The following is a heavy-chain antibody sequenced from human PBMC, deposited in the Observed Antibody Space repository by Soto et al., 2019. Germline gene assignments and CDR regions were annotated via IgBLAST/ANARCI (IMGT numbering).Heavy chain of an antibody. J-gene: IGHJ4*02. CDR3: ARGRGTYYADS. Sequence: EVRLVESGGALVPPGGSLRLTCEASGFTFSGHWMHWVRRAPGKGLFWVSHIDTDGSTGGTSSAASVKARVTVSRDDSTDRLYLQINDLRVEETAVYYCARGRGTYYADSWGQGTLVTVSS. CDR2: IDTDGSTGGT. D-gene: IGHD1-26*01. V-gene: IGHV3-74*03. CDR1: GFTFSGHW.